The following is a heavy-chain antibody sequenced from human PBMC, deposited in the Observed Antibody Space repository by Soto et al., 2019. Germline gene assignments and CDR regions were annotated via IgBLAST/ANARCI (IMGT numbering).Heavy chain of an antibody. CDR3: ARESQYDFWSGDYCYLDY. CDR2: ISYDGSNK. Sequence: QVQLVESGGGVVQPGRSLRLSCAASGFTFSSYAMHWVREATGKGLEWVAVISYDGSNKYYADSVKGRFTISRDNSKNTRYLQMNSLRDEDTAVYYFARESQYDFWSGDYCYLDYWCQGTLVTVSS. D-gene: IGHD3-3*01. CDR1: GFTFSSYA. J-gene: IGHJ4*02. V-gene: IGHV3-30-3*01.